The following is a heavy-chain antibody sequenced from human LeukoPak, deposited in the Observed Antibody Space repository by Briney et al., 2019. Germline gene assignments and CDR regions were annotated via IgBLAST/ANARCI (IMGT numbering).Heavy chain of an antibody. Sequence: PGGSLRLSCAASGFTFSSYSMNWVRQAPGKGLEWVSSISSSSSYIYYADSVKGRFAISKDNAKNSLYLQMNSLRAEDTAVYYCARGDWLLYSAVTYFDYWGQGTLVTVSS. CDR3: ARGDWLLYSAVTYFDY. D-gene: IGHD3/OR15-3a*01. V-gene: IGHV3-21*01. CDR2: ISSSSSYI. J-gene: IGHJ4*02. CDR1: GFTFSSYS.